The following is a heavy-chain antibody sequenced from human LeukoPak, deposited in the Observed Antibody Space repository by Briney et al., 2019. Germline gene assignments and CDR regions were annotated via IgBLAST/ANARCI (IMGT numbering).Heavy chain of an antibody. CDR2: IYHSGST. CDR1: GGSLSSGGYS. Sequence: SETLSLTCAVSGGSLSSGGYSWSWIRQPPGKGLEWIGYIYHSGSTYYNPSLKSRVTISVDRSKNQFSLKLSSVTAANTAVYYCARGRWSAAFDIWGQGTMVTVSS. CDR3: ARGRWSAAFDI. V-gene: IGHV4-30-2*01. J-gene: IGHJ3*02. D-gene: IGHD3-3*01.